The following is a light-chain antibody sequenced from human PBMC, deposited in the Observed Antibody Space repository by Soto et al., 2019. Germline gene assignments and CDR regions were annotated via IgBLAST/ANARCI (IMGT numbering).Light chain of an antibody. CDR3: QQDNDWPFT. CDR2: GVS. Sequence: EIVMTQSPGTLSVSPGERATLSCRASQSVSVNLAWYQQKPGQAPRLLIYGVSTRATGIPARFSGSESGTECTLTISSLLSEDFAVYSCQQDNDWPFTFGPGTKVDI. J-gene: IGKJ3*01. V-gene: IGKV3-15*01. CDR1: QSVSVN.